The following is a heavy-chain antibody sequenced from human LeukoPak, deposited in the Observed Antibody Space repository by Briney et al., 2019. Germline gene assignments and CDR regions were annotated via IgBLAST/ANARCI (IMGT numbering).Heavy chain of an antibody. CDR1: GYTFTDYY. D-gene: IGHD2-15*01. V-gene: IGHV1-2*02. CDR3: ARSGVVVAATVNGDWFDP. Sequence: ASVKASCKASGYTFTDYYVHWVRQAPGQGPEWMGWINPNSGGTNYAQKFQGRVTMTRDTSVSTAYMELSRLTSDDTAVYYCARSGVVVAATVNGDWFDPWGQGTLVTVSS. J-gene: IGHJ5*02. CDR2: INPNSGGT.